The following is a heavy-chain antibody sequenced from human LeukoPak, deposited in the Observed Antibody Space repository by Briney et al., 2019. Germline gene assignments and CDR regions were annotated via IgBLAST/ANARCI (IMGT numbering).Heavy chain of an antibody. CDR2: IRSDGINK. D-gene: IGHD6-19*01. CDR1: GFTFNNYG. Sequence: GGSLRLSCAASGFTFNNYGFHWVRQAPGKGLEWVAFIRSDGINKNFADSVKGRFTISRDNSKNTLYLAMNSLRPEDTAVYYCAKDEDRGLCGWENWGQETLVTLSS. V-gene: IGHV3-30*02. J-gene: IGHJ4*02. CDR3: AKDEDRGLCGWEN.